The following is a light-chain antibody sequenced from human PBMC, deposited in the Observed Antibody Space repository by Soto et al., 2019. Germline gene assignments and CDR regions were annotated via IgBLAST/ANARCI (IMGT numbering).Light chain of an antibody. V-gene: IGLV1-51*01. CDR2: DNN. CDR1: SSNIGNNY. CDR3: GTWDSSLSAGV. J-gene: IGLJ2*01. Sequence: QSVLTQPPSVSAAPGQKVTISCSGSSSNIGNNYVSWYQHLPGTAPKLLIYDNNKRPSGIPDRFSGSKSGTSATLGITGLQTGDEADYYCGTWDSSLSAGVFGGGTKHTVL.